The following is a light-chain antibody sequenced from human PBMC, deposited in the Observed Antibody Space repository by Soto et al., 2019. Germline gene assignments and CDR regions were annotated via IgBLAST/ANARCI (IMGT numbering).Light chain of an antibody. V-gene: IGKV1-9*01. J-gene: IGKJ4*01. CDR3: QQLNGYPLS. CDR2: TAS. CDR1: QGISSY. Sequence: DLQLTQSPSFLSASVGDRVTITCRASQGISSYLAWYQQKPGKAPKLLIYTASNLESGVPSRFSGSGSGTEFTLTISSLQPEDFGTYYCQQLNGYPLSFGGGTKVVIK.